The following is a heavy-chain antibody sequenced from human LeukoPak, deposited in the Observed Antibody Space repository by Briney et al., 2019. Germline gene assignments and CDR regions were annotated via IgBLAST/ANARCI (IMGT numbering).Heavy chain of an antibody. D-gene: IGHD6-19*01. J-gene: IGHJ4*02. CDR2: IKQDGSEK. Sequence: GGSLRLSCAASGFTFSSYWMSWVRQAPGKGLEWVANIKQDGSEKYYLDSVKGRFTISRDNARDSLYLQMNSLRDDDTSVYLFARDASAFYWGRGTLATASS. CDR3: ARDASAFY. CDR1: GFTFSSYW. V-gene: IGHV3-7*01.